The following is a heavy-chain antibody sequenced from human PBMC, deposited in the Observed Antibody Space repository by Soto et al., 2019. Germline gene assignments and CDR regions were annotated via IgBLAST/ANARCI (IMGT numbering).Heavy chain of an antibody. CDR1: GGSINSGDYY. V-gene: IGHV4-30-4*01. CDR2: IYYSGST. J-gene: IGHJ4*02. Sequence: PSETLSLTCSVSGGSINSGDYYWRWIRQSPGKGLEWIGYIYYSGSTYYNPSLKSRSTISIDTSKNQFFLDVDSVTAADTAVYYCARLYTGYEAFDYWGQGTLVTVS. CDR3: ARLYTGYEAFDY. D-gene: IGHD5-12*01.